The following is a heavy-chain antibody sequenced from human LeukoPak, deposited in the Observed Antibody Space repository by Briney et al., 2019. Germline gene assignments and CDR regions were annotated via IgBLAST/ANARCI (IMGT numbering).Heavy chain of an antibody. V-gene: IGHV3-30*18. J-gene: IGHJ4*02. CDR1: GIIFSSYG. Sequence: PGGSLRLSCAASGIIFSSYGMHWVRQAPGKGLEWVAVISYDRSKTYYTDSVKGRFTISRDNSKNTLYLQMNSLRPEDTAVYYCAKEKGEYGGNSLDYWGQGTLVIVSS. CDR2: ISYDRSKT. CDR3: AKEKGEYGGNSLDY. D-gene: IGHD4-23*01.